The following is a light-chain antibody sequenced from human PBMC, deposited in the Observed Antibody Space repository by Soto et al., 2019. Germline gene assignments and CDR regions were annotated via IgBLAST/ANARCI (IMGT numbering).Light chain of an antibody. J-gene: IGKJ5*01. CDR2: AAS. CDR3: QQSYSTPTT. CDR1: QSISSY. V-gene: IGKV1-39*01. Sequence: DSQMAQSPSSLSASVGYRVTITCRASQSISSYLNWYQQKPGKAPKLLIYAASSLQSGVPSRFSGSGSGTEFTLTISSLQPEDFGTYYCQQSYSTPTTFGQGTRLEIK.